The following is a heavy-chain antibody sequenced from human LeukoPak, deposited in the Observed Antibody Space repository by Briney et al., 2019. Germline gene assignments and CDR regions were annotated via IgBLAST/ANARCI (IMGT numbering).Heavy chain of an antibody. CDR3: AKGIYGSGSQFDY. D-gene: IGHD3-10*01. CDR2: ISGSGGST. Sequence: PGGSLRLSCAASGFTFSSYAMSWVRQAPGKGLEWVSAISGSGGSTYYADSVKGRFTISRDNSKNTLYLQMNCLRAEDTAVYYCAKGIYGSGSQFDYWGQGTLVTVSS. J-gene: IGHJ4*02. V-gene: IGHV3-23*01. CDR1: GFTFSSYA.